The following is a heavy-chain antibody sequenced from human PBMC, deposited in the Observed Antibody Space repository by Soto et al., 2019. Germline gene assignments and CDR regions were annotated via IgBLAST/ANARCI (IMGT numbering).Heavy chain of an antibody. Sequence: PGESLQISCKGSGYSFASYWIGWVRQMPGKGLEWMGIIYPGDSDTRYSPSFQGQVTISADKSISTAYLQWSSLKASDTAMYYCARHAWYSSGWPDYWGQGTLVTVSS. V-gene: IGHV5-51*01. CDR2: IYPGDSDT. CDR1: GYSFASYW. D-gene: IGHD6-19*01. CDR3: ARHAWYSSGWPDY. J-gene: IGHJ4*02.